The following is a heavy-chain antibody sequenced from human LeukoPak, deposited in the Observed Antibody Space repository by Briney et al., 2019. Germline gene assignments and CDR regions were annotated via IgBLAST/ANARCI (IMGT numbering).Heavy chain of an antibody. J-gene: IGHJ5*02. CDR3: ARMVLLRYFDENWFDP. CDR2: ISAYNGNT. D-gene: IGHD3-9*01. CDR1: GYSFILYG. V-gene: IGHV1-18*01. Sequence: ASVKVSCKTSGYSFILYGISWVRQAPGQGLEWMGWISAYNGNTNYAQKLQGRVTMTTDTSTSTAYMELRSLRSDDTAVYYCARMVLLRYFDENWFDPWGQGTLVTVSS.